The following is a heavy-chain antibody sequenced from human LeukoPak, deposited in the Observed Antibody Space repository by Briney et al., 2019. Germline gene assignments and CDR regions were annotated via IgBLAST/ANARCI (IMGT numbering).Heavy chain of an antibody. D-gene: IGHD5-18*01. Sequence: GRSLRLSCAASGFTFSSYAMHWVRQAPGKGLEWVAVISYDGSNKYYADSVKGRFTISRDNSKNTLYLQMNSLRAEDTAVYYCARGGTAMVLYYFDYWGQGTLVTVSS. CDR1: GFTFSSYA. J-gene: IGHJ4*02. CDR2: ISYDGSNK. V-gene: IGHV3-30-3*01. CDR3: ARGGTAMVLYYFDY.